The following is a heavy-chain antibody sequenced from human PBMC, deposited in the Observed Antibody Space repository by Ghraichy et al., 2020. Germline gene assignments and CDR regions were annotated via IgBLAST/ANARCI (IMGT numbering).Heavy chain of an antibody. CDR1: GFTFSSYS. CDR3: ARDCIAARLNYYYYGMDV. Sequence: LSLTCAASGFTFSSYSMNWVRQAPGKGLEWVSSISSSSSYIYYADSVKGRFTISRDNAKNSLYLQMNSLRAEDTAVYYCARDCIAARLNYYYYGMDVWGQGTTVTVSS. V-gene: IGHV3-21*01. D-gene: IGHD6-6*01. CDR2: ISSSSSYI. J-gene: IGHJ6*02.